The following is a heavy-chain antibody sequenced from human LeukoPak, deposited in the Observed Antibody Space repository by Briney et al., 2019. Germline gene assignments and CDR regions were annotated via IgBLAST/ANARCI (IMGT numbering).Heavy chain of an antibody. J-gene: IGHJ4*02. Sequence: PSETLSLTCAVYGGSFSGYYWSWIRQPPGKGLEWMWEINHSGSTNYNPSLKSRVTISVDTSKNQFSLKLSSVTAADTAVYYCARERRPTYYDFWSGYYIWGQGTLVTVSS. V-gene: IGHV4-34*01. CDR1: GGSFSGYY. CDR2: INHSGST. D-gene: IGHD3-3*01. CDR3: ARERRPTYYDFWSGYYI.